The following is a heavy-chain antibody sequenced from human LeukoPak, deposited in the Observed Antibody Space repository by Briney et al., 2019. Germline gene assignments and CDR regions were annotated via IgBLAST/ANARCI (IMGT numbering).Heavy chain of an antibody. J-gene: IGHJ4*02. V-gene: IGHV3-48*03. CDR3: ARGQADYGDYVLD. CDR2: IGSSGSTI. Sequence: GGSLRLSCAASGFTFSSYEMNWVRQAPGKGLEWVSYIGSSGSTIYYADSVKGRFTISRDNAKNSLYLQMNSLRAEDTAVYYCARGQADYGDYVLDWGQGTLVTVSS. CDR1: GFTFSSYE. D-gene: IGHD4-17*01.